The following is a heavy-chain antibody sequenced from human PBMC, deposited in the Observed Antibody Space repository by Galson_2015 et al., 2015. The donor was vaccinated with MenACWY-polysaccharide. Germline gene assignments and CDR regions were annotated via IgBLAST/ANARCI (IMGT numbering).Heavy chain of an antibody. Sequence: LSLTCTFSGAPLTRTYWTWIRQSPGKGLEWIGYYYHSGSTNFNPSLEGRVAMSVDTSKNQITLQLSSVIAADTAVYYCARRLKGFGMDVWGQGTTVTVPS. CDR1: GAPLTRTY. V-gene: IGHV4-59*01. CDR3: ARRLKGFGMDV. CDR2: YYHSGST. D-gene: IGHD2-21*02. J-gene: IGHJ6*02.